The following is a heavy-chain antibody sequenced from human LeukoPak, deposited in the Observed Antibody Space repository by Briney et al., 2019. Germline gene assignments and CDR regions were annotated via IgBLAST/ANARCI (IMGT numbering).Heavy chain of an antibody. CDR2: IYYSGST. V-gene: IGHV4-59*08. Sequence: SETLSLTCTVSGGSISSYYWSWIRQPPGKGLEWIGYIYYSGSTNYNPSLESRVTISVDTSKNQFSLKLSSVTAADTAVYYCARLKREAMVRGVIIPYDAFDIWGQGTMVTVSS. CDR1: GGSISSYY. J-gene: IGHJ3*02. D-gene: IGHD3-10*01. CDR3: ARLKREAMVRGVIIPYDAFDI.